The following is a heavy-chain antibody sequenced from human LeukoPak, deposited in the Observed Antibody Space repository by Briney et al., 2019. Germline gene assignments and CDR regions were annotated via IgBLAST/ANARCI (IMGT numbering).Heavy chain of an antibody. CDR1: GFTFSSYG. V-gene: IGHV3-33*01. D-gene: IGHD2-2*01. Sequence: GGSLRLSCEASGFTFSSYGMHWVRQAPGKGLEWVAVIWYDGSKKYYGDSVKGRFTVSRDNSKNTLYLQMNSPRVEDTAVYYCAREGGYCSSTTCYFDSWGQGTLVTVSS. CDR2: IWYDGSKK. CDR3: AREGGYCSSTTCYFDS. J-gene: IGHJ4*02.